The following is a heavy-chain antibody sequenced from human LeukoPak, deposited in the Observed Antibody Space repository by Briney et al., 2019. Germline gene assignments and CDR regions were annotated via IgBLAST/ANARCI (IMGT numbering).Heavy chain of an antibody. CDR2: IYYSGST. J-gene: IGHJ5*02. Sequence: SETLSLTCTVSGGSISSSSYYWGWIRQPPGKGLEWIGSIYYSGSTYYNPSLKSRVTISVDTSKNQFSLKLSSVTAADTAVYYCARQDYDFWSGNWFDPWGQGILVTVSS. CDR1: GGSISSSSYY. V-gene: IGHV4-39*01. CDR3: ARQDYDFWSGNWFDP. D-gene: IGHD3-3*01.